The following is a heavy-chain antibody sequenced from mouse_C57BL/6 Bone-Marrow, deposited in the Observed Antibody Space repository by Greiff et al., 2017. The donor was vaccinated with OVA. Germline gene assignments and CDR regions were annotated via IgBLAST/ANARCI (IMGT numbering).Heavy chain of an antibody. V-gene: IGHV3-6*01. D-gene: IGHD2-1*01. CDR2: ISYDGSN. CDR3: ASVVYGNYFAMDY. CDR1: GYSITSGYY. Sequence: ESGPGLVKPSQSLSLTCSVTGYSITSGYYWNWIRQFPGNKLEWMGYISYDGSNNYNPSLKNRISITRDTSKNQFFLKLNSVTTEDTATYYCASVVYGNYFAMDYWGQGTSVTVSS. J-gene: IGHJ4*01.